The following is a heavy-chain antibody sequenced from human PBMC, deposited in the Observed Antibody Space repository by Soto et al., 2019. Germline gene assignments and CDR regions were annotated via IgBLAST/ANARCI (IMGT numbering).Heavy chain of an antibody. CDR1: GYTLTELS. CDR2: FDPEDGET. Sequence: QVPLVQSGAEVKKPGASVKVSCKVSGYTLTELSMHWVRQAPGKGLEWMGGFDPEDGETIYAQKFQGRVTMTEDTSTDTAYMELSSLRSEDTAVYYCATGGYDFWSTPRNYYYYYMDVWGKGTTVTVSS. D-gene: IGHD3-3*01. J-gene: IGHJ6*03. CDR3: ATGGYDFWSTPRNYYYYYMDV. V-gene: IGHV1-24*01.